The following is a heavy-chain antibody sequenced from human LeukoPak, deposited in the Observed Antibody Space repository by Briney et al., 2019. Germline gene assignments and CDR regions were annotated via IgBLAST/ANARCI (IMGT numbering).Heavy chain of an antibody. CDR2: IYYCGRN. CDR3: AVSRPGTAGAGDN. CDR1: GDSISSYY. J-gene: IGHJ4*02. D-gene: IGHD6-13*01. V-gene: IGHV4-59*08. Sequence: SETLSLTCTVSGDSISSYYWSWIRQPPGKGLEWIGHIYYCGRNNYNPSLKSRDTISLDTSKRQRSLKLSSVTAADPAVYYCAVSRPGTAGAGDNWGQGTLVTV.